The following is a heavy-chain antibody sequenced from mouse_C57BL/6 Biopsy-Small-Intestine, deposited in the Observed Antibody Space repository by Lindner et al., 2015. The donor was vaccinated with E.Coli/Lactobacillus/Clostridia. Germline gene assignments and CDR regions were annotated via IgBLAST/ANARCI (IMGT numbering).Heavy chain of an antibody. CDR2: ISAHDDDR. Sequence: SVKVSCKASGYVXTNYGIAWVRQAPGQGFEWMAWISAHDDDRKYAQKFKDRVIMTTDTVTNMAYRELGSLTSDDTAVYFCARAHSHYDFYNNYYIFDYWGQGTLVTVSS. CDR1: GYVXTNYG. D-gene: IGHD1-3*01. J-gene: IGHJ4*01. CDR3: ARAHSHYDFYNNYYIFDY. V-gene: IGHV1-85*01.